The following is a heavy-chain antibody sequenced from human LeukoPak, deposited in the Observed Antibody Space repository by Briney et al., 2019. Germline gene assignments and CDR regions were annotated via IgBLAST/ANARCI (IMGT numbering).Heavy chain of an antibody. CDR3: ARGRWTAHDASYYFDS. CDR1: GGSISSSSYY. V-gene: IGHV4-39*01. Sequence: SETLSLTCTVSGGSISSSSYYWGWIRQPPGKGLEWIGSIYYSGSTYYNPSLKSRVTISVDTSKNQFSLKLSSVTAADTAVYSCARGRWTAHDASYYFDSWGQGTLVTISS. J-gene: IGHJ4*02. CDR2: IYYSGST. D-gene: IGHD4-23*01.